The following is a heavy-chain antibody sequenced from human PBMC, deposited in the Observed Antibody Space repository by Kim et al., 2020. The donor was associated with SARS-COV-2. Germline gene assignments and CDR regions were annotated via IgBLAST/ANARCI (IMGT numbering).Heavy chain of an antibody. CDR3: ARVASSGYGDY. V-gene: IGHV1-69*04. J-gene: IGHJ4*02. D-gene: IGHD3-22*01. CDR2: IIPILGIA. Sequence: SVKVSCKASGGTFSSYAISWVRQAPGQGLEWMGRIIPILGIANYAQKFQGRVTITADKSTSTAYMELSSLRSEDTAVYYCARVASSGYGDYWGQGTLVTVSS. CDR1: GGTFSSYA.